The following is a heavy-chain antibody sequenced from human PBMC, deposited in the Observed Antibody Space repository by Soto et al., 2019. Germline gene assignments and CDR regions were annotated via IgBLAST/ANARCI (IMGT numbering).Heavy chain of an antibody. CDR1: GFSLSSSGVG. J-gene: IGHJ5*02. CDR3: AHRGYGNKPSNWFDP. D-gene: IGHD2-15*01. CDR2: IYWEDDK. Sequence: TLVNPTQTLTLTCTFSGFSLSSSGVGVGWIRQPPGKALEWLALIYWEDDKRYSPSLKSRLTITKDTSKNHVVLTMTNMDPVDTATYYCAHRGYGNKPSNWFDPWGQGILVTVSS. V-gene: IGHV2-5*02.